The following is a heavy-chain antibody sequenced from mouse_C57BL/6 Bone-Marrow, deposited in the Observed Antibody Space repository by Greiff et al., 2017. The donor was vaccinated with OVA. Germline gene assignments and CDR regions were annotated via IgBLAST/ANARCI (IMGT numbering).Heavy chain of an antibody. CDR2: IYIGNGYT. V-gene: IGHV1-58*01. Sequence: VHVKQSGAELVRPGSSVKMSCKTSGYTFTSYGINWVKQRPGQGLEWIGYIYIGNGYTEYNEKFKGKATLTSDTSSSTAYMQLSSLTSEDSAIYFCAISHYYGSSYDYFDYWGQGTTLTVSS. D-gene: IGHD1-1*01. CDR1: GYTFTSYG. CDR3: AISHYYGSSYDYFDY. J-gene: IGHJ2*01.